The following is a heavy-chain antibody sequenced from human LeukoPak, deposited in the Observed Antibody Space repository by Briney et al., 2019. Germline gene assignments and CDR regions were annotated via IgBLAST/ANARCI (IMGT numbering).Heavy chain of an antibody. D-gene: IGHD6-13*01. J-gene: IGHJ4*02. CDR2: IASDGSST. V-gene: IGHV3-74*01. Sequence: GGSLRLSCAASGFTFSSYWMNWVRQAPGKGLVWVSRIASDGSSTTYADSVKGRFSISRDNAKNSLYLQMNSLRAEDTAVYYCARDTAAAGTRWGQGTLVTVSS. CDR1: GFTFSSYW. CDR3: ARDTAAAGTR.